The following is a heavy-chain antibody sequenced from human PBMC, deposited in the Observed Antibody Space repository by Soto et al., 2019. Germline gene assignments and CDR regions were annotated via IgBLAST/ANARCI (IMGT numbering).Heavy chain of an antibody. J-gene: IGHJ3*02. Sequence: SVKVSCKASGYTFASYAISWVRQAPGQGLEWMGGIIPIFGTANYAQKFQGRVTITADESTSTAYMELSSLRSEDTAVYYCARDTAMVRVRAFDIWGQGTMVTVSS. V-gene: IGHV1-69*13. CDR1: GYTFASYA. CDR3: ARDTAMVRVRAFDI. D-gene: IGHD5-18*01. CDR2: IIPIFGTA.